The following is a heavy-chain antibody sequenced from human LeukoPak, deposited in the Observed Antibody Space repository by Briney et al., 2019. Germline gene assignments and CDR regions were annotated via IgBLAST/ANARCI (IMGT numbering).Heavy chain of an antibody. Sequence: SETLSLTCSVSGGPITEYYWSWIRQPPGKGLEWIGYIYHTGSTNYSPPLKSRLTLSVDPSRNQFSLKLVSVTAADTGVYYCARDRGTTGYYYLDSWGQGILVTVSS. V-gene: IGHV4-59*01. CDR3: ARDRGTTGYYYLDS. CDR1: GGPITEYY. D-gene: IGHD1-26*01. J-gene: IGHJ4*02. CDR2: IYHTGST.